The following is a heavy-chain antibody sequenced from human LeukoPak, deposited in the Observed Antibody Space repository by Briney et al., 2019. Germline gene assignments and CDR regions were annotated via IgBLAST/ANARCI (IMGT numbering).Heavy chain of an antibody. CDR1: GGSISSGGYY. D-gene: IGHD3-3*01. J-gene: IGHJ6*02. Sequence: PSQTLSLTCTVSGGSISSGGYYWSWIRQHPGKGLEWIGYIYYSGSTYYNPSLKSRVTISVDTSKNQFSLKLSSVTAADTAVYYCARGRRSITIFGVVITTSPLYGMDVWGQGTTVTVSS. CDR2: IYYSGST. V-gene: IGHV4-31*03. CDR3: ARGRRSITIFGVVITTSPLYGMDV.